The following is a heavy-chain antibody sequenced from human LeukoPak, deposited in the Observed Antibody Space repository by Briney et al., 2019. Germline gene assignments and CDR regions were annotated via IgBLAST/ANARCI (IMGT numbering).Heavy chain of an antibody. D-gene: IGHD3-3*01. V-gene: IGHV1-8*03. CDR2: MNPDSGNT. CDR3: ARVSNLWSGPPYWYFDL. J-gene: IGHJ2*01. CDR1: GYTFTSYD. Sequence: GASVKVSCKASGYTFTSYDINWVRQATGQGLEWMGWMNPDSGNTGYAQKFQGRVTITRNTSISTAYMELSSLRSEDTAVYYCARVSNLWSGPPYWYFDLWGRGTLVTVSS.